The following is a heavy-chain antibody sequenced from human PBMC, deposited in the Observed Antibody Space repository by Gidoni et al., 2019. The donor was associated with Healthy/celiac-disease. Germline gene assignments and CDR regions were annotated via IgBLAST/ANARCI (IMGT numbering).Heavy chain of an antibody. CDR3: ARAGLFSPSTRAFDI. CDR2: IYYSGST. CDR1: GGSISSYY. D-gene: IGHD3-22*01. J-gene: IGHJ3*02. V-gene: IGHV4-59*01. Sequence: QVQLQESGPGLVKPSETLSLTCTVSGGSISSYYWSWIRQPPGKGLEWIGYIYYSGSTNYNPSLKSRVTISVDTSKNQFSLKLSSVTAADTAVYYCARAGLFSPSTRAFDIWGQGTMVTVSS.